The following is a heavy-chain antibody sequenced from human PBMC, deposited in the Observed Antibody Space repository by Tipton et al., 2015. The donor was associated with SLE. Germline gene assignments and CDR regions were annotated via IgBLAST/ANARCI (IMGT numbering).Heavy chain of an antibody. V-gene: IGHV4-59*11. J-gene: IGHJ4*02. Sequence: TLSLTCTVSGGSISSHYWSWIRQPPGKGLEWIGYIYYSGSTNYNPSLKSRVTISVDTSKNQFSLKLSSVTAADTAVYYCARGSPPGYWGQGTLVTVSS. CDR1: GGSISSHY. CDR2: IYYSGST. CDR3: ARGSPPGY.